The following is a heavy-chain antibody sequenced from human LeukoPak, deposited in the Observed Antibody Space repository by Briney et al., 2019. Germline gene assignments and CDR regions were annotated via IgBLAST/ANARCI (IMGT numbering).Heavy chain of an antibody. Sequence: SETLSLTCTVSGGSISTSSNYWGWIRQPPGKGLEWIGSIYYSGSTCYNPSLKSRVTISVDTSKNQFSLKLSSVTAADTAVYYCARQGTVHFDYWGQGTLVTVSS. D-gene: IGHD1/OR15-1a*01. CDR3: ARQGTVHFDY. CDR1: GGSISTSSNY. J-gene: IGHJ4*02. CDR2: IYYSGST. V-gene: IGHV4-39*01.